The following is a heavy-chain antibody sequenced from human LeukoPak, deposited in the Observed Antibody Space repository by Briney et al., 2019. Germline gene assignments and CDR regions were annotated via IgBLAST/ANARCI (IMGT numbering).Heavy chain of an antibody. CDR3: ARGIRGYSYAWGPYYFDY. D-gene: IGHD5-18*01. Sequence: ASVKVSCKASGYTFTSYGISWVRQAPGQGLEWMGGIIPIFGTANYAQKFQGRVTITADESTSTAYMELSSLRSEDTAVYYCARGIRGYSYAWGPYYFDYWGQGTLVTVSS. CDR2: IIPIFGTA. CDR1: GYTFTSYG. V-gene: IGHV1-69*13. J-gene: IGHJ4*02.